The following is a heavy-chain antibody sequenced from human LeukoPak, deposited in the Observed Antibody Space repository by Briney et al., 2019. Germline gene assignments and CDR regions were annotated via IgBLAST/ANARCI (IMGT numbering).Heavy chain of an antibody. CDR3: AKDLPDYGDYVEGY. D-gene: IGHD4-17*01. CDR1: GFTFNNYA. V-gene: IGHV3-23*01. CDR2: ISSSGGTT. J-gene: IGHJ4*02. Sequence: PGGSLRLSCAASGFTFNNYAMSWVRQAPGKGLDWISGISSSGGTTYYADSVKGRFTISRDNSKSTLYLQMNSLRAEGTAIYYCAKDLPDYGDYVEGYWGQGTLVTVSS.